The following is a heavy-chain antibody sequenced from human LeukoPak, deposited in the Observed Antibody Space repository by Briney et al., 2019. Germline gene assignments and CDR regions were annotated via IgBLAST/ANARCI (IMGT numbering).Heavy chain of an antibody. CDR1: GYTFTSYG. V-gene: IGHV1-18*04. Sequence: ASVKVSCKASGYTFTSYGIGWVRQAPGQGLEWMGWISAYNGNTNYAQKLQGRVTMTTDTSTSTAYMELRSLRSDDTAVYYCARDCSSTSCPDHYGMDVWGKGTTVTVSS. CDR2: ISAYNGNT. D-gene: IGHD2-2*01. J-gene: IGHJ6*04. CDR3: ARDCSSTSCPDHYGMDV.